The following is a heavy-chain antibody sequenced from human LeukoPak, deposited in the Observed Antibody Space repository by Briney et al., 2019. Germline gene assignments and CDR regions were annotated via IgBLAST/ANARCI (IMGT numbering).Heavy chain of an antibody. V-gene: IGHV3-23*01. CDR2: ISGSGGST. D-gene: IGHD3-22*01. CDR3: AKGGYYDSSGS. J-gene: IGHJ4*02. Sequence: GWSLRLSCAASGFSCDNYAMSWVRQAPGKGLEWVAAISGSGGSTYYADSVKGRFTISRDNSKNTLYLQMNSLRAEDTAVYYCAKGGYYDSSGSWGQGTLVTVSS. CDR1: GFSCDNYA.